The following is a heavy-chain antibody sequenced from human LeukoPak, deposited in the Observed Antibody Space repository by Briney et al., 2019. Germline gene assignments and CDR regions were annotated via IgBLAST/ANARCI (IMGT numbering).Heavy chain of an antibody. D-gene: IGHD2/OR15-2a*01. Sequence: PGGSLRLSCAPSGLTFSNYAVGWVRQAPGRGLEWVSAISNSGGRTYYADSVKGRFTISRDNSKNTLYLQMNSLRDDDAGVYYCAKRMGYDFGHFDYWGQGALVTVSS. V-gene: IGHV3-23*01. CDR2: ISNSGGRT. CDR3: AKRMGYDFGHFDY. CDR1: GLTFSNYA. J-gene: IGHJ4*02.